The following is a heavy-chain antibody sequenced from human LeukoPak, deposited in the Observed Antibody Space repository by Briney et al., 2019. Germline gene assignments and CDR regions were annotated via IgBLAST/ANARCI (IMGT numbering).Heavy chain of an antibody. CDR2: ISGSGGST. V-gene: IGHV3-23*01. D-gene: IGHD1-1*01. Sequence: GGSLRLSSAASGFTFSSYAMSWVRQAPGKGLEWVSAISGSGGSTYYADSVKGRFTISRDNSKNTLYLQMNSLRAEDTAVYYCAKDPAPAGTEGGGGYFQHWGQGTLVTVSS. CDR3: AKDPAPAGTEGGGGYFQH. J-gene: IGHJ1*01. CDR1: GFTFSSYA.